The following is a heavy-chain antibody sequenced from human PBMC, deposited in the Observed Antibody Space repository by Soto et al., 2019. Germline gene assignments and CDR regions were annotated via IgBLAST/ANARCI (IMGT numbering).Heavy chain of an antibody. CDR3: ARGVPNCSSSSCYFDF. CDR2: ISSNGGST. J-gene: IGHJ4*02. Sequence: GESLGLSCAASGFTFSSYAMHCVRQAPGKGLEYVSAISSNGGSTYYADSVKGRFTISRDNAKNTLYLQMNSLRVEDTAVYYCARGVPNCSSSSCYFDFWGQGIPVTVSS. CDR1: GFTFSSYA. V-gene: IGHV3-64*02. D-gene: IGHD2-2*01.